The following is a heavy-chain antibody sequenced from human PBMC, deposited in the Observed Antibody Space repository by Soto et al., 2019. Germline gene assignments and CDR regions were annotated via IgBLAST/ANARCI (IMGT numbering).Heavy chain of an antibody. CDR1: GGSISSGGYY. Sequence: SETLSLTCTVSGGSISSGGYYWSWIRQHPGKGLEWIGYIYYSGSTYYNPSLKSRVTISVDTSKNQFSLKLSSVTAADTAVYYCARAPSSGRVWFDPWGQGTLVTVS. V-gene: IGHV4-31*03. CDR3: ARAPSSGRVWFDP. CDR2: IYYSGST. D-gene: IGHD6-19*01. J-gene: IGHJ5*02.